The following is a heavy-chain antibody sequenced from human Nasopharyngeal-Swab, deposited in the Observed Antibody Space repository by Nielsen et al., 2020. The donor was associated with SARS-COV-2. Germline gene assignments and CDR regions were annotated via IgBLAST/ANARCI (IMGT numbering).Heavy chain of an antibody. CDR2: ISWNSRSI. Sequence: SLKISCAASGFTFDDYVMHWVRQAPGKGLEWVSEISWNSRSIAYADSVKGRFTISRDNAKNSLYLQMNSLGAEDTALYYCAKLYGDYEDFDYWGQGTLVTVSS. V-gene: IGHV3-9*01. D-gene: IGHD4-17*01. CDR1: GFTFDDYV. J-gene: IGHJ4*02. CDR3: AKLYGDYEDFDY.